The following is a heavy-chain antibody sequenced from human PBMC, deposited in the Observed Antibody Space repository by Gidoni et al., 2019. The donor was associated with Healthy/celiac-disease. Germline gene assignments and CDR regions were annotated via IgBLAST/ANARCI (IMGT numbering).Heavy chain of an antibody. V-gene: IGHV4-34*01. D-gene: IGHD3-22*01. CDR3: ARGRYHDSSGFPY. CDR2: ITHTGST. Sequence: VQLQQLGAGLLKPSETLSLTCALSGPSFSGYYWSWIRQSPGRGLEWIAEITHTGSTNYKPSLRSRVTISVDASKNQFSLQLRSVTAADTAVYYCARGRYHDSSGFPYWGQGTLVTVSS. CDR1: GPSFSGYY. J-gene: IGHJ4*02.